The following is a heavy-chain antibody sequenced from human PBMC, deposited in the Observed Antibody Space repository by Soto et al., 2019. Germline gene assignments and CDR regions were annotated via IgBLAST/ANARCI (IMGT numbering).Heavy chain of an antibody. CDR2: IYYSGST. V-gene: IGHV4-39*01. J-gene: IGHJ5*02. CDR3: ARHVTTVVTRKGWFDP. CDR1: GGSISSSSYY. D-gene: IGHD4-17*01. Sequence: PSETLSLTCTVSGGSISSSSYYWGWIRQPPGKGLEWIGSIYYSGSTYYNPSLKSRVTISVDTSKNQFSLKLSSVTAADTAVYYCARHVTTVVTRKGWFDPWGQGTLVTVSS.